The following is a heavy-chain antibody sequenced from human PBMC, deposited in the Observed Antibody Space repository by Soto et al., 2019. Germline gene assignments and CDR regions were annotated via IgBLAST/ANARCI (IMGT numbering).Heavy chain of an antibody. CDR3: AKDPPSERMQPDYGMDL. CDR1: GVTFDSCV. CDR2: ISGSARYT. D-gene: IGHD6-13*01. V-gene: IGHV3-23*01. Sequence: GGSVSPSCAASGVTFDSCVMSCVLQAPGNGLECLSLISGSARYTDYADSVKGRFTISRDNSKNTLYLQMKSLRVEDTAVYYCAKDPPSERMQPDYGMDLWGQGTTFTVSS. J-gene: IGHJ6*01.